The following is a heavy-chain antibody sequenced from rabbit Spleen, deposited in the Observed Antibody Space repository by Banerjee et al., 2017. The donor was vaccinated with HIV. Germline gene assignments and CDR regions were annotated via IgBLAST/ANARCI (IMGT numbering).Heavy chain of an antibody. CDR3: AKTYADYDYAHNV. V-gene: IGHV1S40*01. D-gene: IGHD6-1*01. J-gene: IGHJ3*01. Sequence: QSLEESGGDLVTPGASLTITCTASGFYFSSGYYMCWVRQAPGKGPEWIACIYAGSSGRIYYASWAKGRFTISKTSSTTVTLQMTSLSVAYTATYFCAKTYADYDYAHNVWCQGTLVTVS. CDR1: GFYFSSGYY. CDR2: IYAGSSGRI.